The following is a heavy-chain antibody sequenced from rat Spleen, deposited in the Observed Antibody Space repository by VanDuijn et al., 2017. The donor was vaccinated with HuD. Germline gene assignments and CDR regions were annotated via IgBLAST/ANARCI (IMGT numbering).Heavy chain of an antibody. D-gene: IGHD1-11*01. CDR2: INYSGST. Sequence: EVQLQESGPGLVKPSQSLSLTCSVTGYSITSNYWAWIRKFPGNEMEWMGYINYSGSTGYNPSLKSRISITRDTSKNQFFLQLNSVTTEDTATYYCATRDGGYPHWGQGVMVTVSS. CDR3: ATRDGGYPH. CDR1: GYSITSNY. V-gene: IGHV3-1*01. J-gene: IGHJ2*01.